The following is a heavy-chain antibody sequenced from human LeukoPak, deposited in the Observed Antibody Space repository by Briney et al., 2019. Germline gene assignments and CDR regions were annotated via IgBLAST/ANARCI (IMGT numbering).Heavy chain of an antibody. D-gene: IGHD6-19*01. J-gene: IGHJ4*02. V-gene: IGHV4-4*07. CDR3: ARDGSPYSSGWIDY. CDR1: GGSISSYY. CDR2: IYISGTT. Sequence: PSETLSLTCTVSGGSISSYYWSWIRQPAGKGLEWIGRIYISGTTNYNPSLKSRVTISVDKSKNQFSLKLNSVTAADTAVHYCARDGSPYSSGWIDYWGQGTLVTVSS.